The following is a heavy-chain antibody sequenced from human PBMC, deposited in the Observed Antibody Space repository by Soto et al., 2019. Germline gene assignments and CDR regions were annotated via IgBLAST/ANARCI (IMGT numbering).Heavy chain of an antibody. V-gene: IGHV3-13*01. Sequence: EVQLVESGGGLVQPGGSLRLSCAASGFTFSSYDMHWVRQATGKSLEWVAAIGTGGDTYYPGSVKGRFTISRENAKNSLYLQMNRLRAEDTAVYYCAREKRVQVFDPFDIWGQGTMVTVSS. CDR1: GFTFSSYD. CDR3: AREKRVQVFDPFDI. CDR2: IGTGGDT. J-gene: IGHJ3*02.